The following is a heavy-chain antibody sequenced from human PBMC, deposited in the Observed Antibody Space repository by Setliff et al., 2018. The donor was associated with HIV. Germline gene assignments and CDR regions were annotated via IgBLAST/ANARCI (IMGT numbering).Heavy chain of an antibody. Sequence: ASVKVSCKASGYTFTSDYSHWVRQAPGQGLEWMGIINPAGNPTSYAQKFQGRLTITADESTSTAYMELSSLRSADTAVYYCVGLGYSFSYRWWFDPWGQGTLVTVSS. CDR3: VGLGYSFSYRWWFDP. CDR1: GYTFTSDY. V-gene: IGHV1-46*01. D-gene: IGHD5-18*01. J-gene: IGHJ5*02. CDR2: INPAGNPT.